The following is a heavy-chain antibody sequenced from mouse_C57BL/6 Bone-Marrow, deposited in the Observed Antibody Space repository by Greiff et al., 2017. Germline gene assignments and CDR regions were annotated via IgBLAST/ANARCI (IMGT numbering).Heavy chain of an antibody. Sequence: EVHLVESGGGLVKPGGSLKLSCAASGFTFSSYAMSWVRQTPEKRLGWVATISDGGSFTYYPDNVKGRFTISRDNAKNNLYLQMSQLKSEDTAMYYCARFALFIGLPYYLDYWGQGTTLTVSS. J-gene: IGHJ2*01. CDR2: ISDGGSFT. V-gene: IGHV5-4*01. CDR3: ARFALFIGLPYYLDY. CDR1: GFTFSSYA. D-gene: IGHD1-1*01.